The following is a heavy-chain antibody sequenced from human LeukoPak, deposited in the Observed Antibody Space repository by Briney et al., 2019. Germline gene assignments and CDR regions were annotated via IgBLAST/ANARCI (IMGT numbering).Heavy chain of an antibody. Sequence: SETLSLTCAVYGGSFSGYYWSWIRQPPGKGLEWIGEINHSGSTNYNPSLKSRVTISVDTSKNQFSLKLSSVTAADTAVYYCARGSRIVAAGTHFDYWGQGTLVTVSS. J-gene: IGHJ4*02. CDR2: INHSGST. CDR3: ARGSRIVAAGTHFDY. D-gene: IGHD6-13*01. V-gene: IGHV4-34*01. CDR1: GGSFSGYY.